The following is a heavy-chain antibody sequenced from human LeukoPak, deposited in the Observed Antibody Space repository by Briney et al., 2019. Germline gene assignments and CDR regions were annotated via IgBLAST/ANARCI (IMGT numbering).Heavy chain of an antibody. CDR3: ARVEWFGELSPFDI. Sequence: WQSLSLTWTVSGGSVSSATYDWAWLQQPPGEGLQLFGYIYYRGSTKYNPPLKSRVTISVDTSKNQFSLKRSSVTAEDTAGYSCARVEWFGELSPFDIWGQGTMVTVSS. J-gene: IGHJ3*02. CDR1: GGSVSSATYD. D-gene: IGHD3-10*01. V-gene: IGHV4-61*01. CDR2: IYYRGST.